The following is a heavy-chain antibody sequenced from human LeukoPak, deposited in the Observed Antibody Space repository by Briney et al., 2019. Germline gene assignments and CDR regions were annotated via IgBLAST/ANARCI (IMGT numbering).Heavy chain of an antibody. CDR3: ARVWELSYDY. CDR1: GFTFSTYG. D-gene: IGHD3-16*02. CDR2: IYNDGST. V-gene: IGHV3-53*01. J-gene: IGHJ4*02. Sequence: GGSLRLSCAASGFTFSTYGMSWVRQAPGKGLEWVSVIYNDGSTYYADTVKGRFTISRDNSKNTVDLLVNSLRAEDTAVYYCARVWELSYDYWGQGTLVTVSS.